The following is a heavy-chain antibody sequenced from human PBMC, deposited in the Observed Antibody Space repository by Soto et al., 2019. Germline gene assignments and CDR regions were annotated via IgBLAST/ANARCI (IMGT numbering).Heavy chain of an antibody. CDR2: INPNSGGT. V-gene: IGHV1-2*02. CDR1: GYTFSGFY. CDR3: ASAAVTGTAGLDF. D-gene: IGHD6-19*01. J-gene: IGHJ4*02. Sequence: ASVKVSCKASGYTFSGFYMHWVRQAPGQGLEWMGWINPNSGGTKSAEKFQGRVTMTRDTSISTAYMELSRLTSDDTAVYYCASAAVTGTAGLDFWGQGTQVTVS.